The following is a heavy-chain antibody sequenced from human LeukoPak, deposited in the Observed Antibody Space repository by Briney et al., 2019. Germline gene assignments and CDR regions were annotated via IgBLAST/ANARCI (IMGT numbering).Heavy chain of an antibody. D-gene: IGHD6-13*01. Sequence: PSETLSLTCTVSGGSISSHYWGWIRQPPGEGLEWIARIYYSGNTYFNPSLKSRVSISIDKSKNQFSLNLNSVTAADTAVYYCARDMSGYSSSWPHWYFDLWGRGTLVTVSS. CDR3: ARDMSGYSSSWPHWYFDL. V-gene: IGHV4-39*07. CDR2: IYYSGNT. J-gene: IGHJ2*01. CDR1: GGSISSHY.